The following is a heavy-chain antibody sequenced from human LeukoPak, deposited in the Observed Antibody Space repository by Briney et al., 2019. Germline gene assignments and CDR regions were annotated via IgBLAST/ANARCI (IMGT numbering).Heavy chain of an antibody. CDR1: GFTFSSYG. J-gene: IGHJ6*02. D-gene: IGHD1-7*01. CDR3: ARDMHSPRTGTSYGMDV. CDR2: IWYDGSNK. V-gene: IGHV3-33*08. Sequence: QPGRSLRLSCVASGFTFSSYGMHWVRQAPGKGLEWVAVIWYDGSNKYYADSVKGRFTISRDNSKNTLYLQMNSLRAEDTAVYYCARDMHSPRTGTSYGMDVWGQGTTVTVSS.